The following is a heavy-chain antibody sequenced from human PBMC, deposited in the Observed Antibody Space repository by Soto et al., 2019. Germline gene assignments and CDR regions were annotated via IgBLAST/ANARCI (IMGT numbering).Heavy chain of an antibody. J-gene: IGHJ5*02. V-gene: IGHV4-34*01. Sequence: PSETLSLTCAVYGGAFSGYYWSWIRQPPGKGLEWIGEINHSGSTNYNPSLKSRVTISVDTSKNQFSLKLSSVTAADTAVYYCARVEYYYDSSGENWFDPWGQGTLVTVS. D-gene: IGHD3-22*01. CDR2: INHSGST. CDR1: GGAFSGYY. CDR3: ARVEYYYDSSGENWFDP.